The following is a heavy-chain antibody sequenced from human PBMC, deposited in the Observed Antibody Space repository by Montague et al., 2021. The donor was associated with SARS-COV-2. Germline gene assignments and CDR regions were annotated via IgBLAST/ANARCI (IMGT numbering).Heavy chain of an antibody. V-gene: IGHV4-31*03. Sequence: TLSLTCTVSGGSISSGGYYWSWIRQHPGKGLEGIGYIYYSGSTYYNPSLKSRVTISVDTSKNQFSLKLSSVTAADTAVYYCARDVGWYSSSWFDYWGQGTLVTVSS. J-gene: IGHJ4*02. CDR3: ARDVGWYSSSWFDY. CDR1: GGSISSGGYY. CDR2: IYYSGST. D-gene: IGHD6-13*01.